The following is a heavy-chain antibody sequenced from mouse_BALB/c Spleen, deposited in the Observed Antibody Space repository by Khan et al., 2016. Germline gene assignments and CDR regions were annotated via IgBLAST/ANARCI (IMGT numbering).Heavy chain of an antibody. J-gene: IGHJ4*01. D-gene: IGHD2-14*01. CDR2: ISDGGRYI. CDR1: GFIFSDYY. V-gene: IGHV5-4*02. CDR3: ARDRRVRGYAMDY. Sequence: EVELVESGGGLVKPGGSLKLSCAASGFIFSDYYMYWVRQTPEKRLEWVATISDGGRYIYYPDSVKGRFTISRDDAKNNLYLQMSSLKSEDTAMYYCARDRRVRGYAMDYWGQGTSVTVSS.